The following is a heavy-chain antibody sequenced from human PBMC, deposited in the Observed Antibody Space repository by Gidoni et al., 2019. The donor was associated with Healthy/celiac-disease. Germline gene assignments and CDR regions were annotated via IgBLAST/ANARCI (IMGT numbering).Heavy chain of an antibody. CDR2: IYYSGSP. V-gene: IGHV4-39*01. Sequence: QLQLQESCPGLVNPSETLSLTCTVSGGSISSSSYYWGWIRQPPGKGLEWIGSIYYSGSPYYNPSLKSRVTISVDTSKNQCSLKRSSVTAADTAVYYCARPSRGSYSASDFDYWGQGTLVTVSS. D-gene: IGHD1-26*01. CDR3: ARPSRGSYSASDFDY. J-gene: IGHJ4*02. CDR1: GGSISSSSYY.